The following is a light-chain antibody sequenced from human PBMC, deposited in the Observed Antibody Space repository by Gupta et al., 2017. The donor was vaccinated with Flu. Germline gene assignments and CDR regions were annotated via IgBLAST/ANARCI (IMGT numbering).Light chain of an antibody. J-gene: IGLJ3*02. CDR1: SSNIGNNH. V-gene: IGLV1-51*02. CDR2: ETR. CDR3: GAWDSSLTQGL. Sequence: KVTMSCSGSSSNIGNNHVSWYQQFPGTAPKLLIYETRVRPSGVPDRFSGSKSGTSATLDITGLQSGDEADYYCGAWDSSLTQGLFGGGTKMTV.